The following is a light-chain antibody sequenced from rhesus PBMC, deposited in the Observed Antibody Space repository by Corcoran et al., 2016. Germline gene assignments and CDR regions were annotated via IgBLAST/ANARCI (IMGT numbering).Light chain of an antibody. J-gene: IGKJ4*01. CDR1: QTINNY. V-gene: IGKV3-24*04. Sequence: EIVMTQSPATLALSPGERATLSCRASQTINNYLTWYQQKPGQAPRLLIDGASTRAPGIPDRFRGSGSATEFTLTVSSLEPEDFVVYFFLQSSDWPLTFGGGTKVELK. CDR2: GAS. CDR3: LQSSDWPLT.